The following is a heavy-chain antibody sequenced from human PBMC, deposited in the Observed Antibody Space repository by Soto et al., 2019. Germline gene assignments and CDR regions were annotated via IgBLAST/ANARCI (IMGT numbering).Heavy chain of an antibody. J-gene: IGHJ4*02. D-gene: IGHD1-26*01. V-gene: IGHV4-31*03. Sequence: KSSETLSLTCKVSGDSVSSGRDFWSWIRQHPGMALEWVGYISYSGTTYYTPSLRSRVSISIDTSQNQFSLRLDSVTAADTAVYYCARGRRMLGAKTFFDYWGQGTRVTVSS. CDR1: GDSVSSGRDF. CDR2: ISYSGTT. CDR3: ARGRRMLGAKTFFDY.